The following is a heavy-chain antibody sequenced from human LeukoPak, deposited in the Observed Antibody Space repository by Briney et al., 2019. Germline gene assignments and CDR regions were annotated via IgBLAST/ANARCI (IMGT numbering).Heavy chain of an antibody. CDR1: GGSVGSGSYY. V-gene: IGHV4-61*01. CDR3: ARHSWAFDY. D-gene: IGHD2-15*01. J-gene: IGHJ4*02. Sequence: PSETLSLTCTVSGGSVGSGSYYWSWIRQPPGKGLEWIGYIYYSGSTNYNPSLKSRVTISVDTSKNQFSLELSSVTAADTAVYYCARHSWAFDYWGQGTLVTVSS. CDR2: IYYSGST.